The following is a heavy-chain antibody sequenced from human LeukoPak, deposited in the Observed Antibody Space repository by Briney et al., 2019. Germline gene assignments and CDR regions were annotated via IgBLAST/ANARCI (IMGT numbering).Heavy chain of an antibody. CDR3: GRNSIAVAGTSWFDP. V-gene: IGHV4-39*01. CDR1: GGSISTRSYY. Sequence: PSETLSLTCIVSGGSISTRSYYWGWIRQPPGKGPEWIGSMFYSGSTYYNPSLKTRFTISVDTSKNQFSLKLSSVTAADTAVYYCGRNSIAVAGTSWFDPWGQGTLVTVSS. D-gene: IGHD6-13*01. CDR2: MFYSGST. J-gene: IGHJ5*02.